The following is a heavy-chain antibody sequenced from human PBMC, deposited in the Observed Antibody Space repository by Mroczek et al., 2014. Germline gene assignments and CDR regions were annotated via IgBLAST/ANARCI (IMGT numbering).Heavy chain of an antibody. Sequence: QVQLQESGPGLVKPSGDPALTCTVSGGSISSYYWSWIRQPPGRDWSGLGISITVGAPTTTPPSKSRVTISVDTSKNQFSLKLSSVTAADTAVYYCARANYYDSSGYAPWGMDYWGQGTLVTVSS. CDR1: GGSISSYY. J-gene: IGHJ4*02. CDR2: SITVGAP. CDR3: ARANYYDSSGYAPWGMDY. D-gene: IGHD3-22*01. V-gene: IGHV4-59*01.